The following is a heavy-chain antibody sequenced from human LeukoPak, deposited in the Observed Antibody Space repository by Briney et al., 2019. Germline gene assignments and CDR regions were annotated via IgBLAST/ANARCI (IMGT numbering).Heavy chain of an antibody. V-gene: IGHV4-59*08. J-gene: IGHJ6*03. D-gene: IGHD5-24*01. CDR2: IFSSESSNT. CDR1: NGSFSTYY. Sequence: SETLSLTCSVSNGSFSTYYWGWLRQPPGKRLEGLGYIFSSESSNTNYNPSLNGRVTISVDTSKNQFSLPLNSVTAADTAVYYCARAGDGYYYYYYMDVWGKGTTVTVSS. CDR3: ARAGDGYYYYYYMDV.